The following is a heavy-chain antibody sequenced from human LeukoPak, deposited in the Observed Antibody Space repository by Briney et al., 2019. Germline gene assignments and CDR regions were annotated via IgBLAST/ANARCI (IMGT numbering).Heavy chain of an antibody. D-gene: IGHD6-19*01. CDR1: GDSISSYY. Sequence: SETLSLTCTVSGDSISSYYWSWIRQPAGKGLEWIGRINISGTTNYNPSLKSRVTMSADTSKNQFPLKLSSVTAADTALYYCAREATSGGDFDYWGQGTLVTVSS. V-gene: IGHV4-4*07. J-gene: IGHJ4*02. CDR3: AREATSGGDFDY. CDR2: INISGTT.